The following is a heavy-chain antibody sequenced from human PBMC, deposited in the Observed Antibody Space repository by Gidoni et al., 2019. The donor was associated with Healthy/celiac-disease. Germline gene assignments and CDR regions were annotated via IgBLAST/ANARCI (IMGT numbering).Heavy chain of an antibody. Sequence: QLQLQESGPGLVKPSETLSLNCTVHGGSLSSSSYYWCWIRQPPGKGLEWIGSIYDSGSTYYNPSLKSRVTISVDTSKNQFSLKLSSVTAADTAVYYCARDPQYSYVKGAFDYWGQGTLVTVSS. CDR2: IYDSGST. J-gene: IGHJ4*02. D-gene: IGHD5-18*01. CDR3: ARDPQYSYVKGAFDY. V-gene: IGHV4-39*07. CDR1: GGSLSSSSYY.